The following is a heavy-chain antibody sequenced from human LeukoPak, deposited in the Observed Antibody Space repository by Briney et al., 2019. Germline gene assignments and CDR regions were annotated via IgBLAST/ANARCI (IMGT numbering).Heavy chain of an antibody. D-gene: IGHD3-3*01. Sequence: GGSLRLSCAASGFTFSSYSMNWVRQAPGKGLKWVSYISSSSSTIYYADSVKGRFTISRDNAKNSLYLQMNSLRAEDTAVYYCARDPITIFGVTSQFDPWGQGTLVTVSS. CDR1: GFTFSSYS. V-gene: IGHV3-48*01. CDR3: ARDPITIFGVTSQFDP. CDR2: ISSSSSTI. J-gene: IGHJ5*02.